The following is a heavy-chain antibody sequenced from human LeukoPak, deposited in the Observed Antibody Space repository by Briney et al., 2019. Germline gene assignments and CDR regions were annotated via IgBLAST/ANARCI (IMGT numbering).Heavy chain of an antibody. CDR2: IYYSGST. CDR1: GGSISSYY. CDR3: TRDGGLLGPGIYWFDP. V-gene: IGHV4-59*01. Sequence: SETLSLTCTVSGGSISSYYWSWIRQPPGKGLEWIGYIYYSGSTNYNPSLKSRVTISVDTSKNQFSLKLSSVTAADTAVYYCTRDGGLLGPGIYWFDPWGQGTLVTVSS. J-gene: IGHJ5*02. D-gene: IGHD3-10*01.